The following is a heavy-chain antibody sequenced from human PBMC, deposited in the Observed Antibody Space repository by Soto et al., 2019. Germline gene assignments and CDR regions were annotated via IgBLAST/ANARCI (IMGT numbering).Heavy chain of an antibody. J-gene: IGHJ3*02. D-gene: IGHD2-8*02. V-gene: IGHV3-23*01. CDR1: GFICSSYY. CDR3: AKATATGGGAFDI. CDR2: ILVDGRT. Sequence: GGSLRLSGAASGFICSSYYISWVRQAPWKGLEWVSTILVDGRTFYSDSVKGRFTISRDGSTNTVFLQMNSLTAGDTAVYYCAKATATGGGAFDICGQGTMVTVSS.